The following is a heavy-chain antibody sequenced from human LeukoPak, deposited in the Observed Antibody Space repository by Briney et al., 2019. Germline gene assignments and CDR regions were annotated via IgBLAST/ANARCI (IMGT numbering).Heavy chain of an antibody. Sequence: SSETLSLTCTVSGGSISSGDYYWSWIRQPPGKGLEWIGYIYYSGSTYYNPSLKSRVTISVDTSKNQFSLKLSSVTAADTAVYYCAGVIGDYGDYLVDYWGQGTLVTVSS. J-gene: IGHJ4*02. CDR2: IYYSGST. V-gene: IGHV4-30-4*01. CDR3: AGVIGDYGDYLVDY. D-gene: IGHD4-17*01. CDR1: GGSISSGDYY.